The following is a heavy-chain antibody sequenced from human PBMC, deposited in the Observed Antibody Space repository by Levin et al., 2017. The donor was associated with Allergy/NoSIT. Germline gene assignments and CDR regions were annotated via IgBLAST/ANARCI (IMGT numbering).Heavy chain of an antibody. CDR2: ISSSGDST. J-gene: IGHJ4*02. CDR3: AKHRGGFEY. D-gene: IGHD1-14*01. V-gene: IGHV3-23*01. Sequence: LSLTCAASGFPFRSYAMSWVRQAPGKGLEWVSTISSSGDSTYYADSVKGRFTISRDNSKNTLYLQMNSLRAEDTAVYYCAKHRGGFEYWGQGTLVTVSS. CDR1: GFPFRSYA.